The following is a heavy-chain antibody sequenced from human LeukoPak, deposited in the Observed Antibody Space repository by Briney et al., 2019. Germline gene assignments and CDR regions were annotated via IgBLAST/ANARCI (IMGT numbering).Heavy chain of an antibody. V-gene: IGHV3-30*02. J-gene: IGHJ4*02. D-gene: IGHD2-2*02. CDR1: GFTFSTYT. Sequence: GGSLRLSCAASGFTFSTYTMHWVRQAPGKGLEWVAFIQYDGRNKYYADSVKGRFTISRDNSNNTLYLQMNSLRAEDTAVYHCARRYCSSTSCYTDYWGQGTLVTVSS. CDR3: ARRYCSSTSCYTDY. CDR2: IQYDGRNK.